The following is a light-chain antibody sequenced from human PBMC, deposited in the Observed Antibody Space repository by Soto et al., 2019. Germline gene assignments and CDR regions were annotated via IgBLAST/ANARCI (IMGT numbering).Light chain of an antibody. V-gene: IGKV1-5*03. CDR1: QSISSW. CDR3: QQYNSYSPLT. J-gene: IGKJ4*01. CDR2: KAS. Sequence: DIQMTQSPSTLSASVGDRVTITCRASQSISSWLAWYQQKPGKAPKLLIYKASSLESGVPSRLSGSGSRTEFTLTISSLQPDDFATYYCQQYNSYSPLTLGGGTKVEIK.